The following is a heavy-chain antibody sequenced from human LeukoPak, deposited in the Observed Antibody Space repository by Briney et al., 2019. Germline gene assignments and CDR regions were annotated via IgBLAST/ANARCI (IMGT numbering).Heavy chain of an antibody. CDR1: GCTLTDYF. CDR2: FYPYSRGT. D-gene: IGHD3-3*01. CDR3: GRAVISGVPGGYYGMDV. Sequence: ASVKVSCRTSGCTLTDYFIHWVRQAPGQGLEWMGWFYPYSRGTNIAQKFQGRVTMTRDTSISTVYLELKSLKSDDTAVYYCGRAVISGVPGGYYGMDVWGQGTTVIVSS. J-gene: IGHJ6*01. V-gene: IGHV1-2*02.